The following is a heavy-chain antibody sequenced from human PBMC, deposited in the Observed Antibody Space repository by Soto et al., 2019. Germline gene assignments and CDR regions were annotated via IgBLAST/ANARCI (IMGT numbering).Heavy chain of an antibody. CDR1: GVSINDYY. D-gene: IGHD2-15*01. CDR2: IYHNGNI. J-gene: IGHJ4*02. V-gene: IGHV4-59*01. CDR3: AREERGSPGGDY. Sequence: ASETLSLTCTVSGVSINDYYWSWIRQAPGKGLEWIAYIYHNGNINYNPSLKSRATISLEVSKSQFSLKLKYVTAADTAVYYCAREERGSPGGDYWGQGTLVTVS.